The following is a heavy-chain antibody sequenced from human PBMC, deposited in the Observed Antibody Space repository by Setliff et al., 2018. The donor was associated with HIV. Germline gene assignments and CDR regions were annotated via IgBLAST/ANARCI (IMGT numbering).Heavy chain of an antibody. V-gene: IGHV2-5*05. J-gene: IGHJ3*02. CDR2: IYWDDDK. Sequence: SGPTLVNPTQTLTLTCTFSGFSLTTSGMGVGWIRQPPGKALEWLALIYWDDDKRYGPSLKTRLTITRDTSKNQVVLTMTNVDSVDTATYYCAEGRFGANDAFDIWGQGTMVTVSS. CDR3: AEGRFGANDAFDI. D-gene: IGHD3-10*01. CDR1: GFSLTTSGMG.